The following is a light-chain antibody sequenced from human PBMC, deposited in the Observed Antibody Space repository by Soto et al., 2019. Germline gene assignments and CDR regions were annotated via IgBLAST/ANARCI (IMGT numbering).Light chain of an antibody. J-gene: IGLJ1*01. CDR1: SLDIGNYNY. V-gene: IGLV2-14*01. Sequence: QSALTQPASVSGSPGQAITISCTGTSLDIGNYNYVSWYQHHPGKAPKPMIYEVTSRPSGVSDRFSGSKSGMTASLTISGLQPEDEADSFCASYRSANTLVVFGTGTTVTVL. CDR2: EVT. CDR3: ASYRSANTLVV.